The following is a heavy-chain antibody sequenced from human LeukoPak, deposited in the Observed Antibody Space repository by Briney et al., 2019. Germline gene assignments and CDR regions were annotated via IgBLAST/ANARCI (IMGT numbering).Heavy chain of an antibody. D-gene: IGHD2-2*01. J-gene: IGHJ4*02. Sequence: GGSLGLSCAASGLPFSTYSMHWVRQAPGKGLEWVAVIWDAGSNKYYADAVKGRFTISRDDSKNTLYLQMNSLGAEDTAVYYCAKGLLLSSTSWYLFDYWGQGTLVTVSS. CDR2: IWDAGSNK. V-gene: IGHV3-30*02. CDR3: AKGLLLSSTSWYLFDY. CDR1: GLPFSTYS.